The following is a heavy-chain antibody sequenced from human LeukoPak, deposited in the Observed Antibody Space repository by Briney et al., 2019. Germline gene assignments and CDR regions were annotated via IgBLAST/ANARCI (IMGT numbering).Heavy chain of an antibody. D-gene: IGHD5-24*01. CDR1: GFTFSSYA. J-gene: IGHJ5*02. V-gene: IGHV3-23*01. CDR3: ARDNSVRDEAWWFNP. Sequence: GGSLRLSCAASGFTFSSYAMSWVRQAPGKGLEWVSFVDSVKGRFTISRDNSKNTLYLQMNSLRAEDTAVYYCARDNSVRDEAWWFNPWGQGTLVTVSS.